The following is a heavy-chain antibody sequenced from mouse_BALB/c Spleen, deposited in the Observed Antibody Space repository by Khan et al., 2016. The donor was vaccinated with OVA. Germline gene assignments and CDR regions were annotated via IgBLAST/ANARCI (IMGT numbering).Heavy chain of an antibody. Sequence: EVQLQESGPGLVKPSQSLSLTCTVTGYSITSGYGWNWIRQFPGNKLEWMGYISYSGSTNYNPSLKSRISITRDTSKNQFFLQLNTVTTENTATDNYARTTMIKYWGQGTTLTVSS. CDR2: ISYSGST. CDR1: GYSITSGYG. CDR3: ARTTMIKY. V-gene: IGHV3-2*02. D-gene: IGHD2-4*01. J-gene: IGHJ2*01.